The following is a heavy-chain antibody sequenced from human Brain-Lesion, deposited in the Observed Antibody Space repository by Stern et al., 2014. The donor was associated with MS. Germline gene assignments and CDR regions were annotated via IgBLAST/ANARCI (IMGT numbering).Heavy chain of an antibody. Sequence: QVTLKESGPALVKPTQTLTLTCTLSGVSLTSSGVRVSWIRQPPGKALEWLARIDWGDGKFYSTSLKTRLTISKDTSKNQVVLTMTNMDPADTATYYCARQRLYYYGSGTEGGLNVWGQGTTVTVSS. CDR2: IDWGDGK. D-gene: IGHD3-10*01. CDR3: ARQRLYYYGSGTEGGLNV. CDR1: GVSLTSSGVR. J-gene: IGHJ6*02. V-gene: IGHV2-70*04.